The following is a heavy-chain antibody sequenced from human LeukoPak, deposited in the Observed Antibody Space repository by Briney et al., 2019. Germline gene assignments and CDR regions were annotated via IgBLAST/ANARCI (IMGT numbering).Heavy chain of an antibody. CDR3: AKEISYSSGWYDY. Sequence: SGGSLRLSCAASGFTFSSYGMSWVRQAPGKGLEWVSAISGSGGSTYYADSVKGRFTISRDNSKNTLYLQMNSLRAEDTAVYYCAKEISYSSGWYDYWGQGTLVTVSS. J-gene: IGHJ4*02. CDR2: ISGSGGST. V-gene: IGHV3-23*01. D-gene: IGHD6-19*01. CDR1: GFTFSSYG.